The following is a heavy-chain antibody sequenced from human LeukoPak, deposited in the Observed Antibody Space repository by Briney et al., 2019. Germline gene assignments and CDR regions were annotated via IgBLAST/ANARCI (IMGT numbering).Heavy chain of an antibody. CDR3: ARVRQYAFDI. D-gene: IGHD6-25*01. V-gene: IGHV4-39*07. Sequence: SETLSLTCTVSGGSISSSSYYWGWIRQPPGKGLEWIGSIYYSGSTYYNPSLKSRVTISVDTSKNQFSLKLSSVTAADTAVYHCARVRQYAFDIWGQGTMVTVSS. CDR2: IYYSGST. CDR1: GGSISSSSYY. J-gene: IGHJ3*02.